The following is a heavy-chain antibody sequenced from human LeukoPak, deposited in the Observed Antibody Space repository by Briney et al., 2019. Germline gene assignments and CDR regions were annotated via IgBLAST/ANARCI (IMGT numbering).Heavy chain of an antibody. CDR3: ARGKDYSNYGAIDY. Sequence: SETLSLTCAVYGGSFSGYYWSWIRKPPGKGLEWIGEINHSGSTNYNPSLKSRVTISVDTSKNQFSLKLSSVTAADTAVYYCARGKDYSNYGAIDYWGQGTLVTVSS. CDR1: GGSFSGYY. D-gene: IGHD4-11*01. V-gene: IGHV4-34*01. J-gene: IGHJ4*02. CDR2: INHSGST.